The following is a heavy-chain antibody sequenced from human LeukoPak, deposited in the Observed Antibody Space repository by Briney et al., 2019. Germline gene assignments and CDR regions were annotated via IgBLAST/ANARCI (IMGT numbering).Heavy chain of an antibody. V-gene: IGHV4-59*01. CDR3: ARDKGPYWYFDL. J-gene: IGHJ2*01. CDR2: IYNSGST. Sequence: SDTLSLTCTVSDGSITRYYWNWMRQPPGNALEGIGDIYNSGSTDYNPSLKSRVPISVNLSKNQISLKLTSVTAADTAVYYCARDKGPYWYFDLWGRGTLVTVSS. CDR1: DGSITRYY.